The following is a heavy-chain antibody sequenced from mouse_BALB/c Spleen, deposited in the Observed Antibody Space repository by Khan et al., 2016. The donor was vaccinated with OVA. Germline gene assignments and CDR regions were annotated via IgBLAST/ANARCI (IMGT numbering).Heavy chain of an antibody. CDR2: INPRSGYT. CDR3: ARRTTGYTIDY. Sequence: VQLQQSGAELARPGASVRMSCKASGYTFTSNTMHWVKKRPGQGLEWIGYINPRSGYTNFNQNFKDKATLTAEKSSSTAYMQMRSLTSEASAVYYCARRTTGYTIDYWGQGTSVTVSS. V-gene: IGHV1-4*01. J-gene: IGHJ4*01. CDR1: GYTFTSNT. D-gene: IGHD2-14*01.